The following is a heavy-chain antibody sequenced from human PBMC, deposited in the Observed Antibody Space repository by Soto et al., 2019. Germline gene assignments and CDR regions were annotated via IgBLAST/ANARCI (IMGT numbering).Heavy chain of an antibody. V-gene: IGHV4-39*01. D-gene: IGHD3-22*01. CDR3: ARQIYESSGYYCAY. Sequence: QMQLQESGPGLVKPSETLSLTCTVSDGSISSSSYYWGWIRQPPGQGLEWLGTIYSLGNTYYNPSLKSRVTISEDKSKSQLFLKLSSVTAPDTAVYYCARQIYESSGYYCAYWGQGTLVTVSS. CDR2: IYSLGNT. CDR1: DGSISSSSYY. J-gene: IGHJ4*02.